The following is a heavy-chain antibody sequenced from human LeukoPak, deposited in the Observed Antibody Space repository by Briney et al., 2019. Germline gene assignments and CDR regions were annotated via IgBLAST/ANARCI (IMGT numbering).Heavy chain of an antibody. Sequence: SETLSLTCTVSNGPINTYQWSWIRQPPGKGLEWIGNIHYSGSANYNPSLKSRVIISVDTSKNQFSLKLSPVTAADTAVYYCARVRAYDILTGWAYYYYMDVWGKGTTVTVSS. CDR2: IHYSGSA. J-gene: IGHJ6*03. CDR3: ARVRAYDILTGWAYYYYMDV. V-gene: IGHV4-59*01. CDR1: NGPINTYQ. D-gene: IGHD3-9*01.